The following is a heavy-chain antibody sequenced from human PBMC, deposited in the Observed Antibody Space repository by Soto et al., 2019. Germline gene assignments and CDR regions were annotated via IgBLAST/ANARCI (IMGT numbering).Heavy chain of an antibody. Sequence: QVQLVESGGGVVQPGRSLRLSCAASGFTFSSYGMHWVRQAPGKGLEWVAVISYDGSNKYYADSGKGRFTISRDNSKNTLYLQLNSLRAEDTAVYYCAKDRQWLVIGHGMDVWGQGTTVTVSS. J-gene: IGHJ6*02. V-gene: IGHV3-30*18. CDR2: ISYDGSNK. CDR1: GFTFSSYG. CDR3: AKDRQWLVIGHGMDV. D-gene: IGHD6-19*01.